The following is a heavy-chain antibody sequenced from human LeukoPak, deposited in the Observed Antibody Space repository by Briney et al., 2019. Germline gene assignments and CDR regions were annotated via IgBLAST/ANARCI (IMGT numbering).Heavy chain of an antibody. J-gene: IGHJ5*02. CDR1: AGSISGFF. Sequence: SETLSLTCTVSAGSISGFFWSWIRQSPGKGLEYIGYIYYSGTTDYNPTLKSRVSMSVDTSKNQFFLNLTSVTAADTAIYYCARVGYGSGSWGWFVPWGQGTLVTVSS. CDR3: ARVGYGSGSWGWFVP. D-gene: IGHD3-10*01. V-gene: IGHV4-59*01. CDR2: IYYSGTT.